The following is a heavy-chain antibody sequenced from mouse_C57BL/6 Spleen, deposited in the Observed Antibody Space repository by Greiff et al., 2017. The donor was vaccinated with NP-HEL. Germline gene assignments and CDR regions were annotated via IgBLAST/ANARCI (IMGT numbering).Heavy chain of an antibody. Sequence: VQLVESGAELARPGASVKLSCKASGYTFTSYGISWVKQRPGQGLEWIGEIYPRSGNTYYNEKFKGKATLTADKSSSTAYMELRSLTSEDSAVYFCARDGYDGRGYWGQGTTLTVSS. CDR2: IYPRSGNT. V-gene: IGHV1-81*01. CDR3: ARDGYDGRGY. J-gene: IGHJ2*01. CDR1: GYTFTSYG. D-gene: IGHD2-2*01.